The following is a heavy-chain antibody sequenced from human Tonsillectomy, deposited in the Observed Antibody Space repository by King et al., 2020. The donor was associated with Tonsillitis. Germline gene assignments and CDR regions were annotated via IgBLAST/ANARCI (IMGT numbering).Heavy chain of an antibody. Sequence: VQLVESGGGVVQPGRSLRLSCAVSGFTFSSYAMNWVRQAPGKGLEWVTVIAYDGNNKYYADSVKGRFTISRENSKSTLYLQMNSLRAEDTAVYSCARDAVSVVSPYNWCDPGGQGTLVTASA. D-gene: IGHD5/OR15-5a*01. CDR3: ARDAVSVVSPYNWCDP. CDR2: IAYDGNNK. J-gene: IGHJ5*02. V-gene: IGHV3-30-3*01. CDR1: GFTFSSYA.